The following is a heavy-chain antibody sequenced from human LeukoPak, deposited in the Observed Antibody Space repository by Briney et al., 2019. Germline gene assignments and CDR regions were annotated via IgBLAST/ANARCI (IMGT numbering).Heavy chain of an antibody. J-gene: IGHJ4*02. CDR2: IYSGGST. Sequence: GGSPRLSCAASGFTVGSNYMSWVRQAPGKGLQWVSVIYSGGSTYYADSVKGRFTISRDNSKNTLYLQMNSLRAEDTAVYYCTRDKSSGCFDWGQGTLVTVSS. CDR3: TRDKSSGCFD. D-gene: IGHD6-19*01. CDR1: GFTVGSNY. V-gene: IGHV3-53*01.